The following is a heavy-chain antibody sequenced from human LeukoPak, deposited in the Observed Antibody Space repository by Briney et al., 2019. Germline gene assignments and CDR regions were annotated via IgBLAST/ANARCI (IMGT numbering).Heavy chain of an antibody. J-gene: IGHJ4*02. CDR1: GFTFSSYA. CDR3: AKVGVRGYSTPPRNGFDY. V-gene: IGHV3-23*01. Sequence: EGSLRLSCAASGFTFSSYAMSWVRQAPGKGLEWVSAISGSGGSTYYADSVKGRFTISRDNSKNTLYLQMNSLRAEDTAVYYCAKVGVRGYSTPPRNGFDYWGQGTLVTVSS. D-gene: IGHD5-18*01. CDR2: ISGSGGST.